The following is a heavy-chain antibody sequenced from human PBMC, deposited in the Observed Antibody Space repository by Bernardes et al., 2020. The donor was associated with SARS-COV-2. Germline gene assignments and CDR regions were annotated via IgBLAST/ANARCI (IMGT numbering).Heavy chain of an antibody. CDR3: ARVGCSSTSCYAIDY. Sequence: ETLSLTCTVSGGSVSLYYWTWIRQPPGKGLEWIGYIYNSGNTNYNPSLKRRVTISVDTSKNQFSLKLNSVTAADTAVYYCARVGCSSTSCYAIDYWGQGTLVTVSS. CDR1: GGSVSLYY. V-gene: IGHV4-59*02. J-gene: IGHJ4*02. CDR2: IYNSGNT. D-gene: IGHD2-2*01.